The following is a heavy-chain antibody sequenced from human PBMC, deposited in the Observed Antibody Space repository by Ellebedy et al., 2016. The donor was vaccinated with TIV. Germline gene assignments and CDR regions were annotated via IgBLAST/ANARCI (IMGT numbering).Heavy chain of an antibody. J-gene: IGHJ4*02. CDR1: GFTFSMYA. D-gene: IGHD5-12*01. CDR2: IDNNGGSA. V-gene: IGHV3-64D*09. Sequence: PGGSLRLSCSASGFTFSMYAMHWVRQAPGKGLEYVSSIDNNGGSASYPDSVRGRFTISRDNSKNTLDLQLSSLRDEETAVYYCVKDVAWDFDYWGQGTLVTVSS. CDR3: VKDVAWDFDY.